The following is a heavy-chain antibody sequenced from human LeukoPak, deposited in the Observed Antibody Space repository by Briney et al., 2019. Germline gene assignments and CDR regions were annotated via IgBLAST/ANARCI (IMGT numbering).Heavy chain of an antibody. V-gene: IGHV4-39*07. D-gene: IGHD4-17*01. CDR1: GGSISSSSYY. CDR3: ASELRNWFDP. CDR2: IYYSGST. J-gene: IGHJ5*02. Sequence: SETLSLTCTVSGGSISSSSYYWGWIRQPPGQGLEWIGSIYYSGSTYYNPSLKSRVTISVDTSKNQFSLKLSSVTAADTAVYYCASELRNWFDPWGQGTLVNVSS.